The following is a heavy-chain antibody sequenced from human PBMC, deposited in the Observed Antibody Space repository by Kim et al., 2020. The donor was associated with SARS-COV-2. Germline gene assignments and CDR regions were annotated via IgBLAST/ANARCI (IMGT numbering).Heavy chain of an antibody. J-gene: IGHJ6*02. Sequence: ASVKVSCKASGYTFTSYDINWVRQATGQGLEWMGWMNPNSGNTGYAQKFQGRVTMTRNTSISTAYMELSSLRSEDTAVYYCARGEVEAARRPHSGNYYGMDVWGQGTTVTVSS. V-gene: IGHV1-8*01. D-gene: IGHD6-6*01. CDR3: ARGEVEAARRPHSGNYYGMDV. CDR1: GYTFTSYD. CDR2: MNPNSGNT.